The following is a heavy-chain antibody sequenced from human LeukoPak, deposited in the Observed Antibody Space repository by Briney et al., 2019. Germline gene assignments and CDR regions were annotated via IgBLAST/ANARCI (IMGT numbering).Heavy chain of an antibody. CDR3: ARDPPNWNDGMDV. D-gene: IGHD1-1*01. CDR1: GFTVSSNY. CDR2: IYSGGST. Sequence: GGSLRLSCAASGFTVSSNYLGWVRQAPGKGLERVSVIYSGGSTYYADSVKGRFTISRDNSKNTLYLQMNSLRAEDTAVYYRARDPPNWNDGMDVWGQGTTVTVSS. V-gene: IGHV3-66*01. J-gene: IGHJ6*02.